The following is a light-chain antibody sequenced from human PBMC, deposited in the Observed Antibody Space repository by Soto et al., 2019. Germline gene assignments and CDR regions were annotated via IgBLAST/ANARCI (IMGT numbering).Light chain of an antibody. V-gene: IGKV1-5*01. CDR3: QQHT. CDR2: DAS. J-gene: IGKJ2*01. CDR1: QTISNW. Sequence: DIQMTQSPSTLSASVGDRVTITCRASQTISNWLAWYQQKPGKAPRLLIYDASTLESGVPSRFSGSASGTEFTLTINSLQPDDFATYYCQQHTFGQGTKLEIK.